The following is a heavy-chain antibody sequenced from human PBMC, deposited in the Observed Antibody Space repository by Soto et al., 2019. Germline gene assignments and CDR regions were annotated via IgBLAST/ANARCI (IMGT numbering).Heavy chain of an antibody. D-gene: IGHD5-18*01. Sequence: EVQLLESGGGLVQPGGSLRLSCAASGFTFSSYAVSWVRQAPGKGLEWVSAISGSGGSTYYADSVKGRFTNSRDNSKNTLYLQMNSLRAEDTAVYYCAKVRLSYSYGDFDYWGQGTLVTVSS. CDR2: ISGSGGST. CDR1: GFTFSSYA. V-gene: IGHV3-23*01. J-gene: IGHJ4*02. CDR3: AKVRLSYSYGDFDY.